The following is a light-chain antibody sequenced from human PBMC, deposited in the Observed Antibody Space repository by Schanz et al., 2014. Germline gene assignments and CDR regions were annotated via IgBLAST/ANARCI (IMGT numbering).Light chain of an antibody. J-gene: IGLJ1*01. CDR1: SSDIGGYNY. Sequence: QSALTQPASVSGSPGQSITISCTGTSSDIGGYNYVSWYQQHPDKAPKLMIYDVSNRPSGVSNRFSGSKSVNTASLTISGLQAEDEADYYCSSYTGSSTLVFGTGTKLTVL. CDR3: SSYTGSSTLV. V-gene: IGLV2-14*03. CDR2: DVS.